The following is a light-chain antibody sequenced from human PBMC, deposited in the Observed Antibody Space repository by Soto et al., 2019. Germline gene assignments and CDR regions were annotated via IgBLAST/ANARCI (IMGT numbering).Light chain of an antibody. CDR2: DAS. CDR3: HQRSTWPFT. Sequence: EIVLTQSPATLSLSPGERATLSCRASQSISSYLAWYQQKPDQAPRLLIYDASNRAPGIPARFSGSVSGTDFTLTISSLEPEDFAVYYCHQRSTWPFTFGPGTKVDIK. V-gene: IGKV3-11*01. J-gene: IGKJ3*01. CDR1: QSISSY.